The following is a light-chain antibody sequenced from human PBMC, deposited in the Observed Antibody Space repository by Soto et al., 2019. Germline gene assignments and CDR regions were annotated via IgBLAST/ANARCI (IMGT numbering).Light chain of an antibody. CDR2: GAS. J-gene: IGKJ4*01. CDR1: QSVSGTY. CDR3: QQYGSPPLT. Sequence: EIVLTQSPGTLFLSPGERATLSCRASQSVSGTYLGWYQMKPGQSPRLVIYGASSRATGIPDRFRGSGSGTEFTLTITRLEPEDSAVYYCQQYGSPPLTFGGGTRVEIK. V-gene: IGKV3-20*01.